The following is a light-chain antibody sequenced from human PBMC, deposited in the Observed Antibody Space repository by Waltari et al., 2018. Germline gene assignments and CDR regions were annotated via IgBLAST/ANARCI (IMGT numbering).Light chain of an antibody. V-gene: IGKV3-11*01. Sequence: EIVLTQSPATLSLSPGERATLSCRASQSVSSYLAWYQQKPGQAPRLLIYDASNRATGIPARFSGSGSGTDFTLTISSLEPEDFVVYYCQQRSNWPLLTF. J-gene: IGKJ4*01. CDR3: QQRSNWPLLT. CDR1: QSVSSY. CDR2: DAS.